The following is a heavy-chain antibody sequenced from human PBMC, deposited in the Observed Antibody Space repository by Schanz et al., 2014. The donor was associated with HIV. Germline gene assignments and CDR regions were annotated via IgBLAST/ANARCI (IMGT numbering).Heavy chain of an antibody. V-gene: IGHV1-8*01. D-gene: IGHD5-12*01. CDR2: MNPNSGHT. CDR1: GYTFSSYD. CDR3: ARGAAEMATMTPWRY. Sequence: QVQLVQSGAEVKKPGASVKVSCKASGYTFSSYDINWVRQATGQGLEWMGWMNPNSGHTGYAQKFQGRVDMTRTTSISTAYMELRGLTSDDTAVYYCARGAAEMATMTPWRYWGQGTLVTVSS. J-gene: IGHJ4*02.